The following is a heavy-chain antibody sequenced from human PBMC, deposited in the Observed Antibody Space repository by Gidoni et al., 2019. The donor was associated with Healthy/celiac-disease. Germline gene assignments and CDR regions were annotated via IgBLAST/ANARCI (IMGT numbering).Heavy chain of an antibody. CDR1: GFYFSSYA. CDR3: ARDGGVAARGAFDI. Sequence: QVQLVEYGGGGVQPGRCLRLSWSASGFYFSSYAMHWVRQAPGKGLERVAVISYDGSNKYYADSVKGRFTISRDNSKNTLYLQMNSLRAEDTAVYYCARDGGVAARGAFDIWGQGTMVTVSS. D-gene: IGHD6-6*01. V-gene: IGHV3-30-3*01. J-gene: IGHJ3*02. CDR2: ISYDGSNK.